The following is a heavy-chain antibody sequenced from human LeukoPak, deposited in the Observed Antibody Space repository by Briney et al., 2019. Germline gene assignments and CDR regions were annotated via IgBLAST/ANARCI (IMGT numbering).Heavy chain of an antibody. D-gene: IGHD3-10*01. J-gene: IGHJ4*02. CDR2: FDPEVGET. Sequence: ASVKVSCKVSGYTLTELSIHWVRLAPGKRLEWMGGFDPEVGETIYAQKFQGRVTMTEDTSTYTANMELSSLRSDDTAVYYCATGGTYYYGNTSYHTFDYWGQGTLLTVSS. V-gene: IGHV1-24*01. CDR1: GYTLTELS. CDR3: ATGGTYYYGNTSYHTFDY.